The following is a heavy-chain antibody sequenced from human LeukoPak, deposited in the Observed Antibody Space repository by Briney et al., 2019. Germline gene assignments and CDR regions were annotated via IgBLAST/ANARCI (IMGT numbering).Heavy chain of an antibody. CDR2: IKQDGSEK. V-gene: IGHV3-7*05. J-gene: IGHJ4*02. Sequence: PGGSLRLSCAASGFTFSIYWMSWVRQAPGKGLEWVAIIKQDGSEKYYVDSVKGRFTISRDNANNSLYLQMNSLRAEDTAVYYCARGGDYLDFWGQGTLVTVSS. CDR1: GFTFSIYW. CDR3: ARGGDYLDF.